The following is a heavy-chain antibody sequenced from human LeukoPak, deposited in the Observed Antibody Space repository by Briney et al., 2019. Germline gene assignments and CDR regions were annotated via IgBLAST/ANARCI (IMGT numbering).Heavy chain of an antibody. J-gene: IGHJ1*01. Sequence: ASVKVSCKVSGYTLTELSMHWVRQAPGKGLEWMGGIIPIFGTANYAQKFQGRVTITADESTSTAYMELSSLRSEDTAVYYCARISKTSEYFQHWGQGTLVTVSS. CDR1: GYTLTELS. CDR3: ARISKTSEYFQH. V-gene: IGHV1-69*13. CDR2: IIPIFGTA.